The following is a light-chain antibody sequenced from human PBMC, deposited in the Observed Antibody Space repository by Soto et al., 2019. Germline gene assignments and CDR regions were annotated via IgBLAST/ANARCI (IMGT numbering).Light chain of an antibody. CDR3: QVWDTGNDHVV. CDR1: NIKSKS. V-gene: IGLV3-21*02. Sequence: SSELTQPPSVSVAPGQTARITCGGTNIKSKSVHWYQQRPGQAPVLVVHDDSDRPSGIPERFSGSNSENTATLMITRVEAVDEADYYCQVWDTGNDHVVFGGGTKVTVL. CDR2: DDS. J-gene: IGLJ2*01.